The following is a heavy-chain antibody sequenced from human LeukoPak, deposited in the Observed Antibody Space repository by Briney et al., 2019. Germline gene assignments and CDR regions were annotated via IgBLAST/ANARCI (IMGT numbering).Heavy chain of an antibody. D-gene: IGHD6-19*01. J-gene: IGHJ4*02. V-gene: IGHV4-59*02. CDR3: ARGSVAVAGSFDY. CDR2: IYYSGST. Sequence: SETLSLTCTVSGGSVSSYYWSWIRQPPGKGLECIGYIYYSGSTNYNPSVRGRVTISLDTSKNQFSLKLSSVTAADTAVYYCARGSVAVAGSFDYWGQGTLVTVSS. CDR1: GGSVSSYY.